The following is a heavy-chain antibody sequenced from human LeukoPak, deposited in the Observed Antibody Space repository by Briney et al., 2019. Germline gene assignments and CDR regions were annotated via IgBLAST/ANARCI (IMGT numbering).Heavy chain of an antibody. Sequence: SETLSLTCTVSGGSISSSSYYWGWIRQPPGKGLEWIGSIYYSGSTYYNPSLKSRVTISVDTSKNQFSLKLSSVTAADTAVYYCARDVRMGWAHSSYYYMDVWGKGTTVTVSS. CDR1: GGSISSSSYY. CDR3: ARDVRMGWAHSSYYYMDV. V-gene: IGHV4-39*07. CDR2: IYYSGST. J-gene: IGHJ6*03. D-gene: IGHD1-26*01.